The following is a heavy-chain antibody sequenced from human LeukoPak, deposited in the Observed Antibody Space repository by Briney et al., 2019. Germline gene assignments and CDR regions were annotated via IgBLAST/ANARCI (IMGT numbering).Heavy chain of an antibody. Sequence: GGSLRLSCVASGFTFSSHEMSWVRQAPGKGLEWVSSISERGGTINYADSVKGRFTISRDNAKKSLYLQINSLRAEDTAVYYCARVTRGGYDGYFDYWGQGTLVTVSS. D-gene: IGHD5-12*01. V-gene: IGHV3-48*03. CDR2: ISERGGTI. CDR3: ARVTRGGYDGYFDY. CDR1: GFTFSSHE. J-gene: IGHJ4*02.